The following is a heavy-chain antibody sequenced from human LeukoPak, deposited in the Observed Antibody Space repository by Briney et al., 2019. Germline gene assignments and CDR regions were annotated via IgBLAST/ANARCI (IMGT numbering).Heavy chain of an antibody. CDR3: ARGEAILWFGELSTTFDY. CDR1: GFTFSSYS. CDR2: ISSSSSTI. D-gene: IGHD3-10*01. V-gene: IGHV3-48*04. Sequence: GGSLRLSCAASGFTFSSYSMNWVRQAPGKGLEWVSYISSSSSTIYYADSVKGRFTISRDNAKNSLYLQMNSLRAEDTAVYYCARGEAILWFGELSTTFDYWGQGTLVTVSS. J-gene: IGHJ4*02.